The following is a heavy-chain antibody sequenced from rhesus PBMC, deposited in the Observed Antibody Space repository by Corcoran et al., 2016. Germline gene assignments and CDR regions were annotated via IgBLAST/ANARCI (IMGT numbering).Heavy chain of an antibody. Sequence: QVQLQQSSPGLVKPSETLSLTCAVSGASIRTNYWSWIRQSPGKGLEWIGTTDGGNGRTRYNPSLKSRVTIATDTAKNQFSLNLIFVTAADTAVYYCARDFAYWGQGVLVTVSS. CDR2: TDGGNGRT. CDR1: GASIRTNY. CDR3: ARDFAY. J-gene: IGHJ4*01. V-gene: IGHV4-147*01.